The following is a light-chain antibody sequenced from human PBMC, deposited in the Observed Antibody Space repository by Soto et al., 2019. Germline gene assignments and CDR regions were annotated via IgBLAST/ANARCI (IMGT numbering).Light chain of an antibody. CDR3: SSYTSSGSYV. CDR2: DVS. Sequence: QSALTQPASVSGSPGQSITISCTGTSSDVGGYNYVSWYQQHPGKAPKLMIYDVSNRPSGVSNRFSGSKSGNTASLTISGLQAEDGADYYCSSYTSSGSYVFGPGTKVTFL. J-gene: IGLJ1*01. V-gene: IGLV2-14*01. CDR1: SSDVGGYNY.